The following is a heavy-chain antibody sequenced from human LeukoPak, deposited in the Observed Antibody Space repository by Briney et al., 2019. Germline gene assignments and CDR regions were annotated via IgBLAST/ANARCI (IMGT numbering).Heavy chain of an antibody. Sequence: PGESLKISCKGSGYSFTSYWIGWVRQMPGKGLEWMGIIYPGDSDTRYSPSFQGQVTISADKSISTAYLQWSSLKASDTAMYYCARRWVNDYGDPHFDYWGQGALVTVSS. D-gene: IGHD4-17*01. CDR3: ARRWVNDYGDPHFDY. J-gene: IGHJ4*02. CDR1: GYSFTSYW. V-gene: IGHV5-51*01. CDR2: IYPGDSDT.